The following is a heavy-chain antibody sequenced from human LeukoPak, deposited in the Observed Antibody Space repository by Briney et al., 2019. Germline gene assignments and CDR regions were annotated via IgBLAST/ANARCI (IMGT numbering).Heavy chain of an antibody. J-gene: IGHJ4*02. Sequence: SEALSLTCAVYGGSFSGYYWSWIRQHPGKGLEWIGYIYYSGSTYYNPSLKSRVTISVDTSKNQFSLKLSSVTAADTAVYYCARASGRGYSYGYFDYWGQGTLVTVSS. V-gene: IGHV4-31*11. CDR3: ARASGRGYSYGYFDY. CDR1: GGSFSGYY. D-gene: IGHD5-18*01. CDR2: IYYSGST.